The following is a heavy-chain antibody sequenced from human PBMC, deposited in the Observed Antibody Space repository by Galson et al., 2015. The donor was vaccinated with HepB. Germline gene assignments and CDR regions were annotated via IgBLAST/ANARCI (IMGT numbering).Heavy chain of an antibody. D-gene: IGHD3-10*01. Sequence: SVKVSCKASGYTFTSHIITWVRQAPGQGLEWMGWISAYNGNTNYAQKFQGRVTMTTDTSTSTAYMELRSLRSDDTAVYYCARRWFGDTTFDYWGQGTLVTVSS. J-gene: IGHJ4*02. V-gene: IGHV1-18*04. CDR1: GYTFTSHI. CDR3: ARRWFGDTTFDY. CDR2: ISAYNGNT.